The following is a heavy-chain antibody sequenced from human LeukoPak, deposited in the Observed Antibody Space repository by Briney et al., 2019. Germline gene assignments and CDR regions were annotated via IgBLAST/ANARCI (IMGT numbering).Heavy chain of an antibody. J-gene: IGHJ4*02. CDR1: GLTFSSYG. CDR2: IWYDGSNK. Sequence: GGSLRLSCAASGLTFSSYGMHWVRQTPGKGLEWVAVIWYDGSNKYYADSVKGRFTISRDNSKNTLYLQMNSLRAEDTAVYYCARACGGGSCYSDYWGQGTLVTVSS. V-gene: IGHV3-33*01. D-gene: IGHD2-15*01. CDR3: ARACGGGSCYSDY.